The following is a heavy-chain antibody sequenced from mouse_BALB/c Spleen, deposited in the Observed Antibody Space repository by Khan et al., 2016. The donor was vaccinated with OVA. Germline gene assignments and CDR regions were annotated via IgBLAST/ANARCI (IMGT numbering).Heavy chain of an antibody. CDR2: IDSNGGST. Sequence: EVELVESGGGIVQPGGSLNRSCAASRFTISSYGMSSVRQTPDKRLELVATIDSNGGSTDYPDSVKRRFTIPGDNAKNALYLQMRSLKSEDTAMYYCARSAIWGKGTTLTVSS. V-gene: IGHV5-6-3*01. CDR1: RFTISSYG. D-gene: IGHD2-12*01. J-gene: IGHJ2*01. CDR3: ARSAI.